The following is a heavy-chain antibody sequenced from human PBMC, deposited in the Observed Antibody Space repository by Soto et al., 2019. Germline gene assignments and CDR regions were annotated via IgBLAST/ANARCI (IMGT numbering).Heavy chain of an antibody. CDR3: ARMNRDYYYYGMDV. Sequence: SETLSLTCVVSGDSISSSKCWTFVRQTPGNGLEWIGKIDHNGVANYNPSLEGRVTISKDISKNQISLKVTSVTAADSAVYYCARMNRDYYYYGMDVWGQGATVTAP. CDR2: IDHNGVA. V-gene: IGHV4-4*02. CDR1: GDSISSSKC. J-gene: IGHJ6*02.